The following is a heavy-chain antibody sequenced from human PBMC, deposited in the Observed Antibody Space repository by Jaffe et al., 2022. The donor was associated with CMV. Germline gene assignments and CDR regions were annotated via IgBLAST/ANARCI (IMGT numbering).Heavy chain of an antibody. Sequence: QLQLQESGPGLVKPSETLSLTCTVSGDSISSRTYYWGWIRQSPGKGLEWIGSIYYSGNIYYNPSLKSRVTISIDTSENHFSLKLSSVTAADTSVYYCARHRIAATAGLGIGAIRYLDLWGRGTLVTVSS. J-gene: IGHJ2*01. D-gene: IGHD6-13*01. CDR1: GDSISSRTYY. V-gene: IGHV4-39*01. CDR2: IYYSGNI. CDR3: ARHRIAATAGLGIGAIRYLDL.